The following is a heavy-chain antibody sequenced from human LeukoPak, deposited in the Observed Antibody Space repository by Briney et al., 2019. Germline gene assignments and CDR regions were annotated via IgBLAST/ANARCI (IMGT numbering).Heavy chain of an antibody. CDR2: IGSSSSYE. D-gene: IGHD3-22*01. CDR1: GFTFSSYS. CDR3: ARDYYYDSSGYYGRRGFDY. Sequence: PGGSLRLSCAASGFTFSSYSMNWVRQAPGKGLEWVSFIGSSSSYEYYADSVKGRLTISRDNAKNSLYLQMNSLRAEDTAVYYCARDYYYDSSGYYGRRGFDYWGQGTLVTVSS. J-gene: IGHJ4*02. V-gene: IGHV3-21*01.